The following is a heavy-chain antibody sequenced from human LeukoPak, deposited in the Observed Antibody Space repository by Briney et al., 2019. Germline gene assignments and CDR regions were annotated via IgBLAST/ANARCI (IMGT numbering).Heavy chain of an antibody. Sequence: GGSLRLSCATSGFIFDDYAMHWVRQAPGKRLVWVSRINSDGSSTSYADSVKGRFTISRDNAKNTLYLQMNSLRAEDTAVYYCARDIGLATVVTPPDYWSQGTLVTVSS. CDR3: ARDIGLATVVTPPDY. D-gene: IGHD4-23*01. CDR2: INSDGSST. J-gene: IGHJ4*02. V-gene: IGHV3-74*01. CDR1: GFIFDDYA.